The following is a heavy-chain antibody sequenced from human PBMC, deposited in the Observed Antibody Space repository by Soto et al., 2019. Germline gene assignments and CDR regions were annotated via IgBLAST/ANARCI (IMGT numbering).Heavy chain of an antibody. V-gene: IGHV4-34*01. J-gene: IGHJ4*02. Sequence: SETLSLTCAVYGGSFGGYYWSWIRQPPGKGLEWIGEINHSGSTNYNPSLKSRVTISVDTSKNQFSLKLSSVTAADTAVYYCARVSDYDSSGPFDYWGQGTLVTVSS. CDR3: ARVSDYDSSGPFDY. D-gene: IGHD3-22*01. CDR2: INHSGST. CDR1: GGSFGGYY.